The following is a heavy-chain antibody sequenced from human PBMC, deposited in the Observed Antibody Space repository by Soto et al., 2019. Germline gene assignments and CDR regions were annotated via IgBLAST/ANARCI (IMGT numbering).Heavy chain of an antibody. CDR2: IYHSGST. CDR3: ARDRGGLIYRVFDY. D-gene: IGHD3-16*02. CDR1: SGSISSSNW. V-gene: IGHV4-4*02. Sequence: PSETLSLTCAVSSGSISSSNWWSWVRQPPGKGLEWIGEIYHSGSTNYNPSLKSRVTISVDKSKNQLSLKLSSVTAADTAVYYCARDRGGLIYRVFDYWGQGTLVTVSS. J-gene: IGHJ4*02.